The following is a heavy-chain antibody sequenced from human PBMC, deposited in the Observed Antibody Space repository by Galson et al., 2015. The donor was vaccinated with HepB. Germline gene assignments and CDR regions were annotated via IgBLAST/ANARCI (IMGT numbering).Heavy chain of an antibody. CDR2: ISYDGSNK. J-gene: IGHJ4*02. V-gene: IGHV3-30*04. Sequence: SLRLSCAASGFTFSSYAMHWVRQAPGKGLEWVAVISYDGSNKYYADSVKGRFTISRDNSKNTLYLQMNSLRAEDTAVYYCARVAGDSSSWYPAFDYWGQGTLVTVSS. D-gene: IGHD6-13*01. CDR3: ARVAGDSSSWYPAFDY. CDR1: GFTFSSYA.